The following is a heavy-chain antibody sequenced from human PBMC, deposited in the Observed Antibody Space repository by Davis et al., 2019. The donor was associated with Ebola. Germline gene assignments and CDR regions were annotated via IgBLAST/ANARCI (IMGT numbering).Heavy chain of an antibody. Sequence: MPSETLSLTCAVYGGSFSGYYWSWIRQPPGKGLEWIGELNHIGSTNYNPSLKSPVTISVDTSKNQFSLKLSSVTAADTAVYYCARQIGYRYYYGMDVWGQGTTVTVSS. J-gene: IGHJ6*02. CDR1: GGSFSGYY. CDR3: ARQIGYRYYYGMDV. D-gene: IGHD5-24*01. CDR2: LNHIGST. V-gene: IGHV4-34*01.